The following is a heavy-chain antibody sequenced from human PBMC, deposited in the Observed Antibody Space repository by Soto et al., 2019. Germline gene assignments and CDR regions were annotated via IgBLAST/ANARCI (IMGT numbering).Heavy chain of an antibody. V-gene: IGHV4-59*01. CDR1: GGSISSYY. CDR2: IYYSGST. CDR3: ARAPNLYYSYMDV. J-gene: IGHJ6*03. Sequence: SETLSLTCTVSGGSISSYYWSWIRQPPGKGLEWIGYIYYSGSTNYNPSLKSRVTISVDTSKKQFSLKLSSVTAADTAVYYCARAPNLYYSYMDVWGKGTTVTVSS.